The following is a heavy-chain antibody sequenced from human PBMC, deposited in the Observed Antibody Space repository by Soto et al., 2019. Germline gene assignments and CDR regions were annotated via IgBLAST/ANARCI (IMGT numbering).Heavy chain of an antibody. CDR1: GGTFSSYA. D-gene: IGHD6-6*01. Sequence: SVKVSCKASGGTFSSYAISWVRQAPGQGLEWVGGIIPIFGTANYAQKFQGRVTITADESTSTAYMELSSLRSEDTAVYYCARESIADPSIAFDIWGQGTMVTVSS. J-gene: IGHJ3*02. V-gene: IGHV1-69*13. CDR3: ARESIADPSIAFDI. CDR2: IIPIFGTA.